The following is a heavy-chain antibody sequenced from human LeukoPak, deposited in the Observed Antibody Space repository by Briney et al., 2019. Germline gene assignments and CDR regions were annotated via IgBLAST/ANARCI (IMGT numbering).Heavy chain of an antibody. CDR2: VDSGGST. D-gene: IGHD1-26*01. CDR1: GFTVSSNY. CDR3: ARDEELDY. V-gene: IGHV3-66*01. J-gene: IGHJ4*02. Sequence: GGSLRLSCAASGFTVSSNYMNWVRQAPGKGLEWVSVVDSGGSTYYADSVKGRFTISRDNSKNTLYLQMNSLRAEDTAMYYCARDEELDYWGQGTPVTVSS.